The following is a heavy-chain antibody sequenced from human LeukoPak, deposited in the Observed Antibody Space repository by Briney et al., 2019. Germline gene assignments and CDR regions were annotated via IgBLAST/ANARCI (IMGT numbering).Heavy chain of an antibody. J-gene: IGHJ4*02. V-gene: IGHV3-23*01. CDR2: ISGRGGST. CDR3: AKGGRITMIVVATRYFDY. CDR1: GFTFSSYA. Sequence: GGSLRLSCAASGFTFSSYAMSWVRQAPGKGLEWVSAISGRGGSTYYADSVKGRFTISRDNSKNTLYLQMNSLRAEDTAVYYCAKGGRITMIVVATRYFDYWGQGPLVTVSS. D-gene: IGHD3-22*01.